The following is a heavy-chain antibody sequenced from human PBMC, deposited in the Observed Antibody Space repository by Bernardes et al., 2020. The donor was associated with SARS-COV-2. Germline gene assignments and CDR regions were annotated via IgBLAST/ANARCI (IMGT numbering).Heavy chain of an antibody. D-gene: IGHD3-16*01. CDR2: INYSGST. J-gene: IGHJ2*01. CDR1: GGSLSGYY. V-gene: IGHV4-34*01. Sequence: SEILSLTCAAYGGSLSGYYWNWIRQPPGKGLEWIGEINYSGSTNYNPSLKSRVTISVDTSKNKFSLKLTSVTAADTAVFYCARAVWGIWHFDLWGRDTLVTVSS. CDR3: ARAVWGIWHFDL.